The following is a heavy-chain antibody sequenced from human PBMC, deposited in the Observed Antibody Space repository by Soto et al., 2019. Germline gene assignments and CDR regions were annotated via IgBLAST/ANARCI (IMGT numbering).Heavy chain of an antibody. V-gene: IGHV1-2*02. J-gene: IGHJ5*02. D-gene: IGHD6-19*01. CDR3: ASSTSSCWYEEVWFDP. Sequence: ASVKVCCKATGYTFTGYYMHWVQQSPLQGLEWMGCINPNSGGTNYAQKFQGRVTMTRDTSISTAYMELSRLRSDDTAVYYCASSTSSCWYEEVWFDPWGQGTLVTVSS. CDR2: INPNSGGT. CDR1: GYTFTGYY.